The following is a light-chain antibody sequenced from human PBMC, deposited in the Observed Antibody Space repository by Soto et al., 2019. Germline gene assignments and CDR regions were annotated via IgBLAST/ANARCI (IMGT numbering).Light chain of an antibody. V-gene: IGKV1-6*01. CDR3: LQDYNYPWT. J-gene: IGKJ1*01. Sequence: IQMTQSPSSLSASVGYIVTITCRASRYIRSDLSWYQQRPGQAPKVLIYTASSLQSGVPSRFSGSGSGTDFTLTISSLRPEDCATYYCLQDYNYPWTFGQGTKVDI. CDR1: RYIRSD. CDR2: TAS.